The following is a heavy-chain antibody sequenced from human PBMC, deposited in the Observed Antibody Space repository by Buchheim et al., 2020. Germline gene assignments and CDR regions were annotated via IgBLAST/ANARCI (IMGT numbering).Heavy chain of an antibody. CDR1: GGSISSSSYY. Sequence: QLQLQESGPGLVKPSETLSLTCTVSGGSISSSSYYWGWIRQPPGKGLEWIGSIYYSGSTYYNPSLKSRVTLSVAPSKNQFSLKLCLVTAADTSVYYCASHYYDFWSGYLNWFDPWGQGTL. D-gene: IGHD3-3*01. J-gene: IGHJ5*02. CDR3: ASHYYDFWSGYLNWFDP. CDR2: IYYSGST. V-gene: IGHV4-39*01.